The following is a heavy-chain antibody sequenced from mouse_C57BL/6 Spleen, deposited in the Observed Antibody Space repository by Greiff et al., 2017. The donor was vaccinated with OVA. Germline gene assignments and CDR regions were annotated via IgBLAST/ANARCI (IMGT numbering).Heavy chain of an antibody. Sequence: EVMLVESGGGLVKPGGSLKLSCAASGFTFSDYGMHWVRQAPEKGLEWVAYISSGSSTIYYADTVKGRFTISRDNAKNTLFLQMTSLRSEDTAMYYCARPGYYYGSSYGWYFDVWGTGTTVTVSS. CDR1: GFTFSDYG. D-gene: IGHD1-1*01. J-gene: IGHJ1*03. CDR2: ISSGSSTI. CDR3: ARPGYYYGSSYGWYFDV. V-gene: IGHV5-17*01.